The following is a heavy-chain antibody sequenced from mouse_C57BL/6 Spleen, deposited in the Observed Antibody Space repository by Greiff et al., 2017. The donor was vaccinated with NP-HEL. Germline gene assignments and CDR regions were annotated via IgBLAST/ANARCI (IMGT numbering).Heavy chain of an antibody. CDR3: TKNYGYAWFAY. D-gene: IGHD2-2*01. Sequence: QVQLQQSGAELVRPGASVTLSCKASGYTFTDYEMHWVKQTPVHGLEWIGAIDPETGGTAYTQKFKGKAILTADKSSSTAYMELRSLTSEDSAVYYCTKNYGYAWFAYWGQGTLVTVSA. CDR2: IDPETGGT. V-gene: IGHV1-15*01. J-gene: IGHJ3*01. CDR1: GYTFTDYE.